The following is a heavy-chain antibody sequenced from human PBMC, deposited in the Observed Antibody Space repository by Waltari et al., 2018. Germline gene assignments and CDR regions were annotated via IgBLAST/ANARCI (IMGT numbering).Heavy chain of an antibody. CDR3: ASHPYRDYWGWAFDI. J-gene: IGHJ3*02. Sequence: EVQLVESGGGLIQPGGSLRLSCAAAGFTVSGNYMSWVREAPGKGMEWGSVIDRGGTTYYADSVKGRLTSSRANSKNKLYLQMNSLRAEDTAVYYCASHPYRDYWGWAFDIWGQGTMVTVSS. D-gene: IGHD4-17*01. CDR1: GFTVSGNY. CDR2: IDRGGTT. V-gene: IGHV3-53*01.